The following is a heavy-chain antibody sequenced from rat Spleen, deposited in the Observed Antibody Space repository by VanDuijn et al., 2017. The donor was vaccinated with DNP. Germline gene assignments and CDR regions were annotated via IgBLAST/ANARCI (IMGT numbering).Heavy chain of an antibody. CDR2: ISTSGSRT. Sequence: EVQLVESGGGLVQPGRSLKLSCAASGFTFSNYDMAWVRQAPTKGLEWVATISTSGSRTYYPDSVKGRFTISRDNAKSSLYLQMNSLKSEDTATYYCAKAGGYSPWYFDFWGQGVMVTVSS. D-gene: IGHD1-11*01. V-gene: IGHV5-25*01. CDR1: GFTFSNYD. CDR3: AKAGGYSPWYFDF. J-gene: IGHJ2*01.